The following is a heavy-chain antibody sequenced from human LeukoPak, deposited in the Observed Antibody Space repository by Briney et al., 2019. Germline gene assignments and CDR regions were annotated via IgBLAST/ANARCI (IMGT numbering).Heavy chain of an antibody. D-gene: IGHD5-12*01. CDR3: ATRYCPYSGCNFFPHY. J-gene: IGHJ4*02. CDR2: IHYSGNT. CDR1: GGSISSSGYF. V-gene: IGHV4-39*01. Sequence: SETLSLTCTVSGGSISSSGYFWGWIRQPPEKGLERIGNIHYSGNTYYNPSLKSRVTISVDTSKNQFSLKLTSVTAADTAVYYCATRYCPYSGCNFFPHYWGQGTLVTVSS.